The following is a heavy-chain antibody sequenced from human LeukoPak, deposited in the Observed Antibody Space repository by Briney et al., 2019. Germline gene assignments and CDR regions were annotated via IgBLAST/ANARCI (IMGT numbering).Heavy chain of an antibody. CDR2: IYSGGNT. CDR1: GFIFSNSA. D-gene: IGHD1-7*01. V-gene: IGHV3-53*01. J-gene: IGHJ4*02. Sequence: PGGSLRLSCAATGFIFSNSAMNWVRQAPGKGLEWVSVIYSGGNTYYADSVKGRFTISRDNSKNTLYLQMNSLRAEDTAVYYCARVNWNYYFDCWGQGTLVTVSS. CDR3: ARVNWNYYFDC.